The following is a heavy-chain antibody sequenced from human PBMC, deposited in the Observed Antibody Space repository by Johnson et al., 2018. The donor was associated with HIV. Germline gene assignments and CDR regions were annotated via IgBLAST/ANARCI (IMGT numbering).Heavy chain of an antibody. CDR2: ISYDGTKK. Sequence: MQLVESGGGVVQPGRSLRLSCAASRFTFSSHAMHWVRQAPGKGLEWVAVISYDGTKKNYADSVKGRFTITRDNSKNTLCLQMNSLRVEDTAVYYCAKSTGAGTAFDIWGQGTMVTVSS. D-gene: IGHD2-8*02. CDR1: RFTFSSHA. V-gene: IGHV3-30*04. J-gene: IGHJ3*02. CDR3: AKSTGAGTAFDI.